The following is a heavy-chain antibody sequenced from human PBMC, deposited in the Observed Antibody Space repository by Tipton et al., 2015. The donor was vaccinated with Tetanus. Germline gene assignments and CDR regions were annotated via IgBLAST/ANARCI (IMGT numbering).Heavy chain of an antibody. CDR2: IYYSGST. CDR3: ARGPDILTQTVSFDY. Sequence: LSLTCTVSGGSISSGGYYWSWIRQHPGKGLEWIGYIYYSGSTYYNPSLKSRVTISVDTSKNQFSLKLSSVTAADTAVYYCARGPDILTQTVSFDYWGQGALVTVSS. D-gene: IGHD3-9*01. CDR1: GGSISSGGYY. V-gene: IGHV4-31*03. J-gene: IGHJ4*02.